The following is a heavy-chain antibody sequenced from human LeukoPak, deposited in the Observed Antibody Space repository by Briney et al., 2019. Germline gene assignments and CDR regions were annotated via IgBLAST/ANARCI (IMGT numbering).Heavy chain of an antibody. CDR1: GFTFSDYY. Sequence: GGSLRLSCAASGFTFSDYYMSWLRQAPGKGLEWVSYITSSGSSIYCADSVKGRFTISRDNAKNSLHLQMNSLRAEDTAVYYCARAGYYDFWSGYYGMDVWGQGTTVTVSS. CDR2: ITSSGSSI. V-gene: IGHV3-11*01. J-gene: IGHJ6*02. CDR3: ARAGYYDFWSGYYGMDV. D-gene: IGHD3-3*01.